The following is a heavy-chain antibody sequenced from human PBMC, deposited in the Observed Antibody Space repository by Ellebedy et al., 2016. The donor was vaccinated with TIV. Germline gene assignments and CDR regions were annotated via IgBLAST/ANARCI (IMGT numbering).Heavy chain of an antibody. CDR1: GGGFGKYA. CDR3: ARGSNDIVLGLGDRSDRGFDI. V-gene: IGHV1-69*13. D-gene: IGHD2/OR15-2a*01. J-gene: IGHJ3*02. CDR2: FVPRFAVG. Sequence: SVKVSXKASGGGFGKYAINWVRQAPGHGLEWMGGFVPRFAVGNYAQSLQARLTLGADESTNTGYLDLRNLTSDDTAVYYCARGSNDIVLGLGDRSDRGFDIWGHGTLITVSS.